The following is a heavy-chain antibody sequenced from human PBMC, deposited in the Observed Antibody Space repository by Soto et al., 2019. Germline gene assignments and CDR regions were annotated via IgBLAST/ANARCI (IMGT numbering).Heavy chain of an antibody. D-gene: IGHD2-15*01. CDR3: ARGCGGSCHDAFDI. CDR1: GGSISSGGYY. J-gene: IGHJ3*02. Sequence: PSETLSLTCTVSGGSISSGGYYWSWIRQHPGKGLEWIGYIYYSGSTYYNPSLKSRVTISVDTSKNQFSLKLSSVTAADTAVYYCARGCGGSCHDAFDIWGQGTMVTVSS. V-gene: IGHV4-31*03. CDR2: IYYSGST.